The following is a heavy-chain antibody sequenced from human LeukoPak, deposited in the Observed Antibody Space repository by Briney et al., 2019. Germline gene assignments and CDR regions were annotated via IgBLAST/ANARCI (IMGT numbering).Heavy chain of an antibody. J-gene: IGHJ4*02. D-gene: IGHD4-17*01. V-gene: IGHV3-74*01. Sequence: PGGSLRLSCAASGFTFSSYWMHWVRHAPGKGLVWVSRINSDGSSTSYADSVKGRFTISRDNAKNTLYLQMNSLRAEDTAVYYCARDYGDYWWPLDYCGQGTLVTVSS. CDR3: ARDYGDYWWPLDY. CDR2: INSDGSST. CDR1: GFTFSSYW.